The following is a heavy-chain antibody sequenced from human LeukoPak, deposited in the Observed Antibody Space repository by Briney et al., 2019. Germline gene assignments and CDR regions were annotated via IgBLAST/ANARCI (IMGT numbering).Heavy chain of an antibody. CDR3: ARDIPYDFWSGYYTH. D-gene: IGHD3-3*01. V-gene: IGHV3-66*02. J-gene: IGHJ4*02. CDR2: IYSGGST. Sequence: PGGSLRLSCAASGFTVSSNYMSWVRQAPGKWLERVSVIYSGGSTYYADSVKGRFTISRDNSKNTLYLQMNSLRAEDTTVYYCARDIPYDFWSGYYTHWGQGTLVTVSS. CDR1: GFTVSSNY.